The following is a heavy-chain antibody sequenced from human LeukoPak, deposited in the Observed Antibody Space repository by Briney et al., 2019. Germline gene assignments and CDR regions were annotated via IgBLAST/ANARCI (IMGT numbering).Heavy chain of an antibody. Sequence: SETLSLTCTVSGGPISSYYWSWIRQPPGQGLEWFGYIYYRGITNYNPSLKSRVTISVDTSKNQFSLKLSSVTAADTAVDYCARDRWYYGSGSSEFNWFDPWGQGTLVTVSS. CDR1: GGPISSYY. J-gene: IGHJ5*02. CDR3: ARDRWYYGSGSSEFNWFDP. V-gene: IGHV4-59*01. CDR2: IYYRGIT. D-gene: IGHD3-10*01.